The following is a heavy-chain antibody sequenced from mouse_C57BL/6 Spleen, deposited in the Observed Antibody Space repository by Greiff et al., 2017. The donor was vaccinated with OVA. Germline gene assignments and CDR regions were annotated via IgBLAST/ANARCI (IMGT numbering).Heavy chain of an antibody. CDR3: ARRNYGSSYVWYFDV. J-gene: IGHJ1*03. V-gene: IGHV1-69*01. CDR2: IDPSDSYT. Sequence: QVQLKQPGAELVMPGASVKLSCKASGYTFTSYWMHWVKQRPGQGLEWIGEIDPSDSYTNYNQKFKGKSTLTVDKSSSTAYMQLSSLTSEDSAVYYCARRNYGSSYVWYFDVWGTGTTVTVSS. D-gene: IGHD1-1*01. CDR1: GYTFTSYW.